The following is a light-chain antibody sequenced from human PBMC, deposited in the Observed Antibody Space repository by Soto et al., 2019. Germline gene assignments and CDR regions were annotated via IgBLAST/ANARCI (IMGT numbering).Light chain of an antibody. Sequence: IVLTQSPGTLSLSPGERATLSCRASQSVSSSYLALYQQKPGQAPRLLIYGASSRATGIPDRLSGSGSGTDFPLTISRLEPEDSAVYYCQQYGSSPSFGQGTKVDIK. CDR1: QSVSSSY. CDR2: GAS. V-gene: IGKV3-20*01. CDR3: QQYGSSPS. J-gene: IGKJ1*01.